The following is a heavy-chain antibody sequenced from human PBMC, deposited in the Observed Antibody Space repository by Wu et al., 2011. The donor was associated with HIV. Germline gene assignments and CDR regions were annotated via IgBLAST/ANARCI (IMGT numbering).Heavy chain of an antibody. Sequence: QVQLVQSGAEVKKPGASVKVSCKASGYTFTSYGISWVRQAPGQGLEWMGWISTYNGNTNYAQKLQGRGTMTTDTSTSTAYMELRSLGSDDTAVYYCARGGNYHESSGYFWENWFDPWGQGTLVTVSS. CDR3: ARGGNYHESSGYFWENWFDP. CDR2: ISTYNGNT. CDR1: GYTFTSYG. J-gene: IGHJ5*02. D-gene: IGHD3-22*01. V-gene: IGHV1-18*01.